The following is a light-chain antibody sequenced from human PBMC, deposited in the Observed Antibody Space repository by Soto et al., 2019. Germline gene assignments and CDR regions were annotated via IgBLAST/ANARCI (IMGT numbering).Light chain of an antibody. V-gene: IGKV1-5*01. J-gene: IGKJ4*01. Sequence: DIQLTQSPSFLSASVGDRVTISCRASQSISRWLAWYQQKPGRAPKLLIYDVSSLKSGVPSRFSGSGSGTDFTLTISSLEPEDFAVYYCQQRSNWPSLTFGGGTKVDIK. CDR3: QQRSNWPSLT. CDR1: QSISRW. CDR2: DVS.